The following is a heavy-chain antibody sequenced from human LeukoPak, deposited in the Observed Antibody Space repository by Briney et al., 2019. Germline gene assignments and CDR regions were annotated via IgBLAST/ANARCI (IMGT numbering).Heavy chain of an antibody. CDR2: IFPDDSDT. CDR3: ARQESEMTTPANRYFDL. D-gene: IGHD5-24*01. J-gene: IGHJ4*02. Sequence: GESLKISCKGSGYNFAHDWIGWVRQMPGKGLEWMGIIFPDDSDTICSPSFQGQVTISADKSINTAYLQWSNLKASDSAMYYCARQESEMTTPANRYFDLWGQGTLITVSS. V-gene: IGHV5-51*01. CDR1: GYNFAHDW.